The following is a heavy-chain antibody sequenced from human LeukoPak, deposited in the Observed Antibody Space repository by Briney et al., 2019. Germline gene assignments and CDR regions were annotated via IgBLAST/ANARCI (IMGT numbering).Heavy chain of an antibody. CDR1: GGSFSGYY. V-gene: IGHV4-34*01. CDR2: INHSGST. Sequence: SETLSLTCAVYGGSFSGYYWSWIRQPPGKGLEWIGEINHSGSTNYNPSLKSRVTISVDTSKTQFSLKLSSVTAADTAVYYCASGHPLVYCDWLLSDYWGQGTPVTVSS. J-gene: IGHJ4*02. CDR3: ASGHPLVYCDWLLSDY. D-gene: IGHD3-9*01.